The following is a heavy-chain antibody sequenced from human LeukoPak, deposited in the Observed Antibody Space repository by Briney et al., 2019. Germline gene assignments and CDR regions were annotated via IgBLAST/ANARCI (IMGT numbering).Heavy chain of an antibody. J-gene: IGHJ4*02. CDR2: ISYNGNT. D-gene: IGHD3-22*01. Sequence: SETLSLTCTVSGDSISSYDWSWIRQPPGQGLQWLAYISYNGNTKTNPSLKSRVTISRDTSKNQFSLKLTSVTAADTAVYYCAREDTVGKGVYYDSSGPLGYWGQGTLVTVSS. V-gene: IGHV4-59*01. CDR1: GDSISSYD. CDR3: AREDTVGKGVYYDSSGPLGY.